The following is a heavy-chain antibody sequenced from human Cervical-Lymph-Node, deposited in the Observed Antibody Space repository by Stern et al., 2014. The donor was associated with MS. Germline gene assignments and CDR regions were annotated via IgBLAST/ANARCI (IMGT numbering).Heavy chain of an antibody. V-gene: IGHV1-18*01. CDR2: ISAYSGIA. CDR3: AAWLDTGYNWFDP. Sequence: VQLVESGAEVKKPGASVKVSCKPSGYAFSSYGISWVRQAPRQGLEWMGWISAYSGIAHYAQRFQGRVTMATDTSTSTAYMELRSLVSDDTAVYFCAAWLDTGYNWFDPWGQGTLVTVSS. CDR1: GYAFSSYG. J-gene: IGHJ5*02. D-gene: IGHD6-19*01.